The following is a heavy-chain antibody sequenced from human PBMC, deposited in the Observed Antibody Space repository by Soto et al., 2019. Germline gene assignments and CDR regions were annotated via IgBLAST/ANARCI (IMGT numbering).Heavy chain of an antibody. D-gene: IGHD6-13*01. CDR1: GFSLSTSGVG. Sequence: GSGPTLVNPTQTLTLTCTFSGFSLSTSGVGVGWIRQPPGKALEWLALIYWDDDKRYSPSLKSRLTITKDTSKNQVVLTMTNMDPVDTATYYCAHRLGESKPVRGSSWYNSWFDPWGQGTLVTVSS. J-gene: IGHJ5*02. CDR3: AHRLGESKPVRGSSWYNSWFDP. CDR2: IYWDDDK. V-gene: IGHV2-5*02.